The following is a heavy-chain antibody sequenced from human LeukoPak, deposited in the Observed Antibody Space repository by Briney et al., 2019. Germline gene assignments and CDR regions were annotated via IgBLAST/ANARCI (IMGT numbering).Heavy chain of an antibody. J-gene: IGHJ6*02. Sequence: GGSLGLSCVASGFSFRNYAIHWVRQAPGKGLEWVSSISSSSSYIYYADSVKGRFTISRDNAKNSLYLQMNSLRAEDTAVYYCARDLSGSYSIYYYYYGMDVWGQGTTVTVSS. CDR1: GFSFRNYA. D-gene: IGHD1-26*01. CDR3: ARDLSGSYSIYYYYYGMDV. CDR2: ISSSSSYI. V-gene: IGHV3-21*01.